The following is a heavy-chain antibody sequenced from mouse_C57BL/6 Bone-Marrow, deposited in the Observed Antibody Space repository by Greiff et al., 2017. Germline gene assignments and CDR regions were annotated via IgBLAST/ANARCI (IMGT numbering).Heavy chain of an antibody. CDR1: GYTFTSYW. Sequence: QVQLQQPGAELVKPGASVKMSCKASGYTFTSYWITWVKQRPGQGLEWIGDIYPGSGSTNYNEKFKSKATLTVDTSSSTAYMQLSSLTSEDSAVYYCARGGSTVVATRGPGFAYWGQGTLVTVSA. CDR3: ARGGSTVVATRGPGFAY. J-gene: IGHJ3*01. V-gene: IGHV1-55*01. D-gene: IGHD1-1*01. CDR2: IYPGSGST.